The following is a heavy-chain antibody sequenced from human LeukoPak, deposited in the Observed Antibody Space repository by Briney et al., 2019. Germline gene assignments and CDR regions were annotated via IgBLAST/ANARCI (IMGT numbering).Heavy chain of an antibody. CDR3: ARGSSVTATY. CDR2: IYHTGGT. D-gene: IGHD2-15*01. V-gene: IGHV4-38-2*02. Sequence: SETLSLTCTVSGYSISSGYYWGWIRQPPGKGLEWIGSIYHTGGTYYNPSLKSRVTISVDTSNDQFSLELTSVTAADTAVYYCARGSSVTATYWGQGTLVIVSS. CDR1: GYSISSGYY. J-gene: IGHJ4*02.